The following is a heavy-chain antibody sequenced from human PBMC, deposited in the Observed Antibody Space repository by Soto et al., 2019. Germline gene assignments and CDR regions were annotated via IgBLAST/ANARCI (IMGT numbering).Heavy chain of an antibody. V-gene: IGHV1-69*06. CDR2: IIPIFGTA. CDR3: ARVGCSGGSCYNWFDP. J-gene: IGHJ5*02. CDR1: GGTFSSYA. D-gene: IGHD2-15*01. Sequence: ASVKVSCKASGGTFSSYAISWVRQAPGQGPEWMGGIIPIFGTANYAQKFQGRVTITADKSTSTAYMELSSLRSEDTAVYYCARVGCSGGSCYNWFDPWGQGTLVTVSS.